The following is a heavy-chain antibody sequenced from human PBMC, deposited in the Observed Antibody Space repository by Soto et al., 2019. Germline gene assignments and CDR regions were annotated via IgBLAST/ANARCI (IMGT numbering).Heavy chain of an antibody. CDR2: IYSSGTT. Sequence: QVQLQESGPGLVKPSQTLSLTCTVSGDFISSGGYYWSWIRQLPGKGLEWIGYIYSSGTTYYNPSLKSRRTRSVDTSKNQFSLNLSSVTAADTAVYYCARTDSSGYYFVYWGQGTLVTVFS. V-gene: IGHV4-31*03. J-gene: IGHJ4*02. CDR3: ARTDSSGYYFVY. D-gene: IGHD3-22*01. CDR1: GDFISSGGYY.